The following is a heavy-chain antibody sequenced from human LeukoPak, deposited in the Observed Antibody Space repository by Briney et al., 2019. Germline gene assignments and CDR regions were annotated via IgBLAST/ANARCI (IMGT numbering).Heavy chain of an antibody. CDR3: ARDLSDYYYDSSGYYGY. V-gene: IGHV1-2*02. Sequence: ASVKVSCKASGYTFTGYYMHWVRQAPGQGLEWMGWINPNSGGTNYAEKFQGRVTMTRDTSISTAYMELSRLRSDDTALYYCARDLSDYYYDSSGYYGYWGQGTLVTVSS. CDR1: GYTFTGYY. D-gene: IGHD3-22*01. CDR2: INPNSGGT. J-gene: IGHJ4*02.